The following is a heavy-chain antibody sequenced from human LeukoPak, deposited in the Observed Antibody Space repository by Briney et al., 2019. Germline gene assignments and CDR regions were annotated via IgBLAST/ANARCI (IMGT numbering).Heavy chain of an antibody. CDR3: ARCYDSSGYYLNLYYFDY. V-gene: IGHV4-39*01. Sequence: PSETLSLTYTVSGGSISSSSYYWGWIRQPPGKGLEWIGSIYYSGSTYYNPSLKSRVTISVDTSKNQFSLKLSSVTAADTAVYYCARCYDSSGYYLNLYYFDYWGQGTLVTVSS. J-gene: IGHJ4*02. CDR2: IYYSGST. D-gene: IGHD3-22*01. CDR1: GGSISSSSYY.